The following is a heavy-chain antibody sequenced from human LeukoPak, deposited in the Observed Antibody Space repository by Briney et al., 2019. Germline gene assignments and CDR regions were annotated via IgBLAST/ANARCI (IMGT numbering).Heavy chain of an antibody. CDR1: GGSFSGYY. Sequence: SETLSLTCAVYGGSFSGYYRSWIRQPPGKGLEWIGEINHSGSTNYNPSLKSRVTISVDTSKNQFSLKLSSVTAADTAVYYCFGWFGALEGAFDIWGQGTMVTVSS. CDR2: INHSGST. J-gene: IGHJ3*02. CDR3: FGWFGALEGAFDI. D-gene: IGHD3-10*01. V-gene: IGHV4-34*03.